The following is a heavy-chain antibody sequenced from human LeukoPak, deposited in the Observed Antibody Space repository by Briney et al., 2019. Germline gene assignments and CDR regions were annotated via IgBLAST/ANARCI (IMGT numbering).Heavy chain of an antibody. CDR1: GFTFSSYW. Sequence: GSLRLSCAASGFTFSSYWMSWVRQAPGKGLEWIGEIYHSGNTNYNPSLKSRVTISIDNSNVQFSLKLSSVTAADTAIYYCARRLSGWTRGFDYWGRGTLVTVSS. CDR2: IYHSGNT. D-gene: IGHD6-19*01. CDR3: ARRLSGWTRGFDY. J-gene: IGHJ4*02. V-gene: IGHV4-4*02.